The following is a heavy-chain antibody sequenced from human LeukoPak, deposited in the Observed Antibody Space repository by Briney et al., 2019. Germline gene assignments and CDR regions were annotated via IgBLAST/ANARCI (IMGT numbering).Heavy chain of an antibody. J-gene: IGHJ4*02. V-gene: IGHV3-73*01. CDR2: IRSKPNSYAT. CDR3: TRGYYYGLI. D-gene: IGHD3-10*01. Sequence: GGSLRLSCAASGFTFSGSAMHWVRQPSGKGLEWLGRIRSKPNSYATAYAASVKGRFTISRDDSKYTTYLQMNSLKTEDTAIYYCTRGYYYGLIWGQGTLVTVSS. CDR1: GFTFSGSA.